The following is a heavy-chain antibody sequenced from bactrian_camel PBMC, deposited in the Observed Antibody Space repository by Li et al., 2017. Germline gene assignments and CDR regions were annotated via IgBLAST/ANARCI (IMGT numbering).Heavy chain of an antibody. J-gene: IGHJ4*01. V-gene: IGHV3S53*01. D-gene: IGHD5*01. Sequence: HVQLVESGGGSVQTGGSLRLSCAASGNRLSARCIGWFRQVSGNEREWVGGGALYANSVKGRFAIARDNAKNTVTLQLNSLKTEDMAMYYCAKAGAYPFWGYNYWGQGTQVTVS. CDR1: GNRLSARC. CDR2: GGGA. CDR3: AKAGAYPFWGYNY.